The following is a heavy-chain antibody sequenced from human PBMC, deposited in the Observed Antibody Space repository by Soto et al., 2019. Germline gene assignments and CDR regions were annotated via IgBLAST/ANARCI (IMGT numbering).Heavy chain of an antibody. CDR3: AHAPYYYDSSRYPTLGY. CDR1: GFTFSSYG. J-gene: IGHJ4*02. CDR2: ISNDGSKK. Sequence: QVQLVESGGGVVQPGRSLRLSCAASGFTFSSYGMNWVRQAPGKGVEWVAIISNDGSKKYYADSVKGRFTISRDNSKNTLYLQMNSLRAEDTAVYYCAHAPYYYDSSRYPTLGYWGQGTLVTVSS. V-gene: IGHV3-30*03. D-gene: IGHD3-22*01.